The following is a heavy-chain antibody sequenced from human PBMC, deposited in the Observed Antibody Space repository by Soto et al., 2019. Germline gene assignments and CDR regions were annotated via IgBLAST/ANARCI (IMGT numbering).Heavy chain of an antibody. D-gene: IGHD2-15*01. CDR3: AIDGANRVCYFYFHMDL. Sequence: SVKVSCNASGYTFTSYGTSWVRRAPGQRLEWKGWISAYNGNANYAQKLQGRVTMTTDTSTSTAYMEQTSLRSDDTAVDYCAIDGANRVCYFYFHMDLWGQGTPASVSS. J-gene: IGHJ6*02. CDR2: ISAYNGNA. CDR1: GYTFTSYG. V-gene: IGHV1-18*04.